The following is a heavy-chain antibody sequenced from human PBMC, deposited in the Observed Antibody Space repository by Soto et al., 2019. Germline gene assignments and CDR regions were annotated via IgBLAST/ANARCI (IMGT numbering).Heavy chain of an antibody. CDR2: IYHTGST. J-gene: IGHJ4*02. CDR1: GGSVTGGGYY. Sequence: KASETLSLTCSVSGGSVTGGGYYWSWIRQLPGKGLEWIGYIYHTGSTFYNPSLKSRVTISLDTSKNQFSLKLSSVTAADTAVYYCARVNRPSLLDYWGQGTLVTVSS. CDR3: ARVNRPSLLDY. V-gene: IGHV4-31*03.